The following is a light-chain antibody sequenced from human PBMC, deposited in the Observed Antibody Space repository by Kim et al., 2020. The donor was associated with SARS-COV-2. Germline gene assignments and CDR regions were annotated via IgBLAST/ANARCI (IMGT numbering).Light chain of an antibody. J-gene: IGLJ2*01. V-gene: IGLV2-14*03. CDR1: NSDVGGYNY. Sequence: GQSITISCTGSNSDVGGYNYVSWYQQHPDKAPKLLIYDVNKRPSGVSDRFSGSKSGNTASLTISELQAEDEADYYCSSSTTSNTLIFGGGTQLTVL. CDR3: SSSTTSNTLI. CDR2: DVN.